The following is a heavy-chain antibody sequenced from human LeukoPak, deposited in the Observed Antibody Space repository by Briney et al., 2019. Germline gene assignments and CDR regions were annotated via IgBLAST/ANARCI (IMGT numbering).Heavy chain of an antibody. CDR1: GFTFSSYG. D-gene: IGHD3-10*01. CDR3: ARDVVRGVIYYYYGMDV. Sequence: GGSLRLSCAASGFTFSSYGMHWVRQAPGKGLEWVAVIWYDGSNKYYADSVEGRFTISRDNSKNTLYLQMNSLRAEDTAVYYCARDVVRGVIYYYYGMDVWGKGTTVTVSS. CDR2: IWYDGSNK. V-gene: IGHV3-33*01. J-gene: IGHJ6*04.